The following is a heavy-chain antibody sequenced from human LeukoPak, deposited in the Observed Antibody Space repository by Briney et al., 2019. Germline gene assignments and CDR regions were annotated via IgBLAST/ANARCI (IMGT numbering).Heavy chain of an antibody. CDR3: ARGTYYYGSGSYYNVPYYYYGMDV. D-gene: IGHD3-10*01. V-gene: IGHV4-39*01. CDR2: MFYRGST. J-gene: IGHJ6*02. CDR1: GGSISSSSYY. Sequence: PSETLSLTCTVSGGSISSSSYYWGWIRQPPGKGLEWIGSMFYRGSTYYNPSLKSRVTISVDTSKNQFSLKLSSVTAADTAVYYCARGTYYYGSGSYYNVPYYYYGMDVWGQGTTVTVSS.